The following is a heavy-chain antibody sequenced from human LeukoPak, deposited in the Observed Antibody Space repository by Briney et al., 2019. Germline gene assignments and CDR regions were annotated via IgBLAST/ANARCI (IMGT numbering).Heavy chain of an antibody. V-gene: IGHV1-46*01. CDR3: ASPRGLRGALDI. Sequence: ASVKVSCKASGYTFTSYYMHWVRQAPGQGLEWMGIINPSGGSTSYAQKFQGRVTMTRDTSTSTVYMELSSLRSEDTAVYYCASPRGLRGALDIWGQGTMVTVSS. CDR2: INPSGGST. D-gene: IGHD1-26*01. J-gene: IGHJ3*02. CDR1: GYTFTSYY.